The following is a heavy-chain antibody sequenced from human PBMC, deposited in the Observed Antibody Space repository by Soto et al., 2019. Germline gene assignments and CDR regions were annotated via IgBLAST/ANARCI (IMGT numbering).Heavy chain of an antibody. CDR1: GYSFTSYW. Sequence: GESLKISCKGSGYSFTSYWISWVRQMPGKGLEWMGRIDPSDSYTNYSPSFQGHVTISADKSISTAYLQWSSLKASDTAMYYCASNVLLWFGEFPGYYYGMDVWGPGTTVNVSS. CDR2: IDPSDSYT. D-gene: IGHD3-10*01. J-gene: IGHJ6*02. V-gene: IGHV5-10-1*01. CDR3: ASNVLLWFGEFPGYYYGMDV.